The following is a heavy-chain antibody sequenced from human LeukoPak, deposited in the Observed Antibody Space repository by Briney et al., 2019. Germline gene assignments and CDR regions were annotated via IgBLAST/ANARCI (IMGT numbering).Heavy chain of an antibody. CDR2: ISGSGGST. D-gene: IGHD2-2*01. J-gene: IGHJ5*02. V-gene: IGHV3-23*01. CDR1: GFTFSSYA. CDR3: AKGTVVVPAATWFDP. Sequence: GGSLRLSCAASGFTFSSYAMSWVRQAPGKGLEWVSAISGSGGSTYYADSVKGRFTISRDNSKNTLYLQMNSLRAEDTAVYYCAKGTVVVPAATWFDPWGQGTLVTVSS.